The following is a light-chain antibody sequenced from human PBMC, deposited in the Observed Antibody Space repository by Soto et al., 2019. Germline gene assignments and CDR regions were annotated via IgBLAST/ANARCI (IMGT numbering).Light chain of an antibody. CDR1: QSMSTW. J-gene: IGKJ1*01. CDR3: QQYNSYA. V-gene: IGKV1-5*01. CDR2: DAS. Sequence: DIQMTQSPPTLSASVGDSVTITCRASQSMSTWLAWYQQKPGKAPKLLIYDASSLESGVPSRFSGSGSGTEFTLTISSQQPDDIATYYCQQYNSYAFGQGTKVEIK.